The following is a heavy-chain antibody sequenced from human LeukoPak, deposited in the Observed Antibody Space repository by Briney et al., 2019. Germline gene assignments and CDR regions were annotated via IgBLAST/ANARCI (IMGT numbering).Heavy chain of an antibody. J-gene: IGHJ4*02. Sequence: RSLRLFCTASGFTFGDYAMSSVRHAPGEGLEWVGFIRSKAYGGTTEYDASVKGRFTISRDDSKSIAYLQMNSLKTEETAVYYCTRDPPQSGYSSSWWVDYWGQGTLVTVSS. CDR3: TRDPPQSGYSSSWWVDY. D-gene: IGHD6-13*01. CDR1: GFTFGDYA. CDR2: IRSKAYGGTT. V-gene: IGHV3-49*04.